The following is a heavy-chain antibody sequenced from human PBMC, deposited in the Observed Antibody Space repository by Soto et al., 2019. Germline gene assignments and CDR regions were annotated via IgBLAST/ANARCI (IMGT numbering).Heavy chain of an antibody. Sequence: GRTLRLSCAASGFTFSSHEMNWVRQAPGKWLEWVSYISSSGSTIYYADCVKGRFTISRDNAKSSLYLQMNSLRAEDTAVYYCARVSIKLPAGNDAFDIWGQGTMVTVSS. D-gene: IGHD2-15*01. CDR2: ISSSGSTI. J-gene: IGHJ3*02. CDR1: GFTFSSHE. CDR3: ARVSIKLPAGNDAFDI. V-gene: IGHV3-48*03.